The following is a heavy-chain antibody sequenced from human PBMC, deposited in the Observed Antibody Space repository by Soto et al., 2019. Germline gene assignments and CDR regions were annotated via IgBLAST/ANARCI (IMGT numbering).Heavy chain of an antibody. CDR2: ISGRVGST. V-gene: IGHV3-23*01. D-gene: IGHD1-26*01. CDR1: GFTFSSYA. J-gene: IGHJ2*01. Sequence: EVQLLESGGGLVQPGGSLRLSCEASGFTFSSYAMIWVRQAPGKGLEWVSAISGRVGSTYYADSVKGRFTISRDNSKTALYLQMNSLRAEDTAVYYCAKPDLGEYWYFDLWGRGTLVTVSS. CDR3: AKPDLGEYWYFDL.